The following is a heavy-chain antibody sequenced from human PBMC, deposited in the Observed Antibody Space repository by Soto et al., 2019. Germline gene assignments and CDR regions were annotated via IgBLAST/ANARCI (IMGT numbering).Heavy chain of an antibody. CDR1: GGSSSGYY. V-gene: IGHV4-34*01. CDR2: INHSGST. J-gene: IGHJ6*02. D-gene: IGHD3-3*01. CDR3: AREAFEGDFWSGYYRYYGMDV. Sequence: PSETLSLTCAVYGGSSSGYYWSWISQPPGKGLEWIGEINHSGSTNYNPSLKSRVTISVDTSKNQFSMKLSSVTAADTAVYYCAREAFEGDFWSGYYRYYGMDVWGQGTTVTVSS.